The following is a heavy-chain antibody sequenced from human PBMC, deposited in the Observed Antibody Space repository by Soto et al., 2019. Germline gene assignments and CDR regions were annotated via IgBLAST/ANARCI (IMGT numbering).Heavy chain of an antibody. V-gene: IGHV3-30-3*01. CDR1: GFTFSNYS. J-gene: IGHJ6*02. Sequence: QVQLVESGGGVVQPGRSLRLSCAASGFTFSNYSMHWVRQAPGKGLEWVAVISYDGSNKYYADSVKGRFTISRDNSKNTLYLQMNSLRAEDTAVYHCAREAGVYGSGSYGMDVWGQGTTVTVSS. CDR2: ISYDGSNK. D-gene: IGHD3-10*01. CDR3: AREAGVYGSGSYGMDV.